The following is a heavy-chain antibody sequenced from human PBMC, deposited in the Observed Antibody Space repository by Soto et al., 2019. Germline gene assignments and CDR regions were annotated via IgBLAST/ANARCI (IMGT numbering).Heavy chain of an antibody. V-gene: IGHV3-33*06. CDR3: AKDDCSGGTCYSVAEY. CDR2: IWDHGNDK. Sequence: VLFKRLSYAASGFPFINYGMRWVCQAPGKGLEWVAVIWDHGNDKFYAHSVKGRFTISRDNSKNTLYLQMNSLRAEDTAVYYCAKDDCSGGTCYSVAEYWGQGTLVTVPS. CDR1: GFPFINYG. D-gene: IGHD2-15*01. J-gene: IGHJ4*02.